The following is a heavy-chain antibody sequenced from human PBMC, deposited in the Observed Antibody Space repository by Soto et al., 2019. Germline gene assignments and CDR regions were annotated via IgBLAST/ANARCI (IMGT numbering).Heavy chain of an antibody. V-gene: IGHV4-39*01. J-gene: IGHJ5*02. CDR3: ARQMLGLILYFGWLSPVTS. CDR2: ISHSGDT. CDR1: GGSITSHDFY. D-gene: IGHD3-9*01. Sequence: QLRLQESGPGLVKPSVTLTLTCTVSGGSITSHDFYWGWLRPPPGQGLEWVGAISHSGDTFYNPPIKGPIPISLDETKYQLSMRVASVTATDAAVYFGARQMLGLILYFGWLSPVTSWGQETQVSVS.